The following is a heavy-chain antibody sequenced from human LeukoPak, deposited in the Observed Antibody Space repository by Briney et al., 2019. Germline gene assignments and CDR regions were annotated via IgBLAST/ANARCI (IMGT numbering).Heavy chain of an antibody. V-gene: IGHV5-51*03. CDR1: GYSFTSYW. CDR2: IYPGDSDT. J-gene: IGHJ6*03. D-gene: IGHD4-11*01. Sequence: PGESLKISCKGSGYSFTSYWIGWVRQMPGKGLEWMGIIYPGDSDTRYSPSFQGQVTISADKSISTAYLQWSSLKASDTAMYYCARLYSNYVGGLDYYYMDVWGKGTTVTVSS. CDR3: ARLYSNYVGGLDYYYMDV.